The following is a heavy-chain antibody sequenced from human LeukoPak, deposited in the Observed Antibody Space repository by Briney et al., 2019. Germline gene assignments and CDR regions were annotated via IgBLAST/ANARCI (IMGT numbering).Heavy chain of an antibody. J-gene: IGHJ4*02. CDR1: GFTVSNNY. CDR2: IYSGGST. D-gene: IGHD6-6*01. CDR3: AKTPPSSSYYFDY. V-gene: IGHV3-66*01. Sequence: GALRLSCAASGFTVSNNYMTWVRQAPGKGLEWVSVIYSGGSTYYADSVKGRFTISRDNSKNTLYLQMNSLRAEDTAVYYCAKTPPSSSYYFDYWGQGTLVTVSS.